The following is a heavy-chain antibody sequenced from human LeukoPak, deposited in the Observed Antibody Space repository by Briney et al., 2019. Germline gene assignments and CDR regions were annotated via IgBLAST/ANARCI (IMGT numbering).Heavy chain of an antibody. Sequence: SETLSLTCTASGDSISSGTYYWSWIRQPAGKGLEWIGRIDTSGSTNYNPSLKSRVTISVDTSKNQFSLKLSSVTAADTAVYYCAREAGESVPAAKRGVYYYYYMDVWGTGTTATVSS. V-gene: IGHV4-61*02. J-gene: IGHJ6*03. CDR1: GDSISSGTYY. D-gene: IGHD2-2*01. CDR2: IDTSGST. CDR3: AREAGESVPAAKRGVYYYYYMDV.